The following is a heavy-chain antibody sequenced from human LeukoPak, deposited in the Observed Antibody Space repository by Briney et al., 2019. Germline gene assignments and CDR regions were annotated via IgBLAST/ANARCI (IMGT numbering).Heavy chain of an antibody. V-gene: IGHV3-48*01. CDR3: ARETEDHSNLKSDL. D-gene: IGHD4-11*01. CDR1: GFTFSSYS. Sequence: PGGSLRLSCAASGFTFSSYSMNWVRQAPGKGLEWVSYIRSSGWTTFYADSVKGRFTISRDNAKNSLYLQMNSLRAEDTAVYYCARETEDHSNLKSDLWGQGTLVTVSS. J-gene: IGHJ5*02. CDR2: IRSSGWTT.